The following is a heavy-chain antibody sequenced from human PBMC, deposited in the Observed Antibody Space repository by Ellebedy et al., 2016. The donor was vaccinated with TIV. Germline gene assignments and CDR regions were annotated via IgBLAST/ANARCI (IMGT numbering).Heavy chain of an antibody. J-gene: IGHJ3*02. CDR3: ARNVITFGGVIGNAFDI. V-gene: IGHV1-2*02. CDR1: GYTFTGYY. Sequence: ASVKVSXXASGYTFTGYYMHWVRQAPGQGLEWMGWINPNSGGTNYAQKLQGRVTMTTDTSTSTAYMELRSLRSDDTAVYYCARNVITFGGVIGNAFDIWGQGTMVTVSS. D-gene: IGHD3-16*01. CDR2: INPNSGGT.